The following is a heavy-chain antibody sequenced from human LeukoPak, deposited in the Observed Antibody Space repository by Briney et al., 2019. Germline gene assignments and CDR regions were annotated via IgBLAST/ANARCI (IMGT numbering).Heavy chain of an antibody. D-gene: IGHD2-2*01. Sequence: ASVKVSCKASGYTFTSYDINWVRQATGQGLEWMGWMNPNSGNTGYAQKFQGRVTITRNTSISTAYMELSSLRSEDTAVYYCARHDLGYCSSTSCPKSIDYWGQGTLVTVSS. J-gene: IGHJ4*02. CDR1: GYTFTSYD. V-gene: IGHV1-8*03. CDR2: MNPNSGNT. CDR3: ARHDLGYCSSTSCPKSIDY.